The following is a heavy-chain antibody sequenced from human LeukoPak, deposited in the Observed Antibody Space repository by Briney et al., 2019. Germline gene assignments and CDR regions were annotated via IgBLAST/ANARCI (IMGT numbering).Heavy chain of an antibody. V-gene: IGHV3-23*01. CDR2: INGSGGST. D-gene: IGHD6-19*01. CDR3: AKDSVGVAGPDY. CDR1: GFSFSSYA. Sequence: PGGSLRLSCAASGFSFSSYAMSWVRQAPGKGLEWVSAINGSGGSTYYADSVRGRFTVSRDNFKNTLYMQMNSLRAEDTAVYYCAKDSVGVAGPDYWGQGTLVTVSS. J-gene: IGHJ4*02.